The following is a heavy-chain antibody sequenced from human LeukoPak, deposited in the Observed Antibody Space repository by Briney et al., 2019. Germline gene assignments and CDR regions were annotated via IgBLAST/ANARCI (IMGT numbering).Heavy chain of an antibody. CDR2: ISGSGGST. CDR3: AQGKIWSGSPFDY. CDR1: GFTFSSYA. J-gene: IGHJ4*02. D-gene: IGHD3-3*01. V-gene: IGHV3-23*01. Sequence: GGSLRLSCAASGFTFSSYAMSWVRQAPGKGLEWVSAISGSGGSTYYADSVNGRFTISRDNSKNTLYLQMNSLRAEDTAVYYCAQGKIWSGSPFDYWGQGTLVTVSS.